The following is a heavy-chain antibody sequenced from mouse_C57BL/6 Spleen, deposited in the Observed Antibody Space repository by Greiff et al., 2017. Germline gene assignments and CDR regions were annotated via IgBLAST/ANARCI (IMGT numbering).Heavy chain of an antibody. CDR3: ARSLHAMDY. CDR2: IYPGDGDT. CDR1: GYAFSSSW. J-gene: IGHJ4*01. V-gene: IGHV1-82*01. D-gene: IGHD6-2*01. Sequence: VQLQQSGPELVKPGASVKISCKASGYAFSSSWMNWVKQRPGKGLEWIGRIYPGDGDTNYNGKFKGKATLTADKSSSTAYMQLSSLTSEDSAVYFCARSLHAMDYWGQGTSVTVSS.